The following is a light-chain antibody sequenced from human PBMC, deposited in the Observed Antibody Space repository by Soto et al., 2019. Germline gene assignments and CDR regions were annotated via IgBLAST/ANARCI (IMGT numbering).Light chain of an antibody. CDR3: QQYNTYPLT. Sequence: DIQMTQSPSTLSASVGDRVTITCRASQSISTWLAWYQQKPGKAPKLLIYKASNLEDGVPSRFSGSGSGTECTITISSLQPDDFATYYCQQYNTYPLTFGGGTTVEIK. V-gene: IGKV1-5*03. CDR1: QSISTW. CDR2: KAS. J-gene: IGKJ4*01.